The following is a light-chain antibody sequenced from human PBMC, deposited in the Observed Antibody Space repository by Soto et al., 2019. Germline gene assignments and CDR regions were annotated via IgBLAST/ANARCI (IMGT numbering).Light chain of an antibody. CDR2: DVS. J-gene: IGLJ1*01. CDR1: SSDVGAYNY. V-gene: IGLV2-14*01. CDR3: FSYTTSSNEV. Sequence: QSVLTQPASVSGSPGQSITISCTGTSSDVGAYNYVSWYQQHPGKAPKLMIYDVSHRPSGVSHRFSGSKSGNTASLTIAGLQAEDEADYYFFSYTTSSNEVFGPGIQGTV.